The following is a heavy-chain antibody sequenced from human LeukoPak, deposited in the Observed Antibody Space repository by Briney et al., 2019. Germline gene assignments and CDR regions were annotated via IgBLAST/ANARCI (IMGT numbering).Heavy chain of an antibody. Sequence: PSETLSLTCTVSGGPISSNYWSWIRQRPGKGLEWIGCIYYSGSTNYNPSLKSRVSISVDRPKNQFSLKLSSVTAADTAVYYCARGTPGGSYWGQGALVTVSS. CDR1: GGPISSNY. CDR3: ARGTPGGSY. CDR2: IYYSGST. J-gene: IGHJ4*02. V-gene: IGHV4-59*01. D-gene: IGHD3-16*01.